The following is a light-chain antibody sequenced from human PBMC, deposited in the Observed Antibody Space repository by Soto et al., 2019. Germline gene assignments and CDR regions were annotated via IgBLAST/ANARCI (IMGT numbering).Light chain of an antibody. V-gene: IGKV1-27*01. CDR2: AAS. CDR3: QKYSSVPV. CDR1: QGIRNF. J-gene: IGKJ3*01. Sequence: DIQMTQSPTSLSASVGDRVTITCRASQGIRNFVAWYQQKPGKAPNLLIYAASTLQSGVPSRFSGSGSGTYFTITIDSLQPEDVATYSCQKYSSVPVFGPGTKVEIK.